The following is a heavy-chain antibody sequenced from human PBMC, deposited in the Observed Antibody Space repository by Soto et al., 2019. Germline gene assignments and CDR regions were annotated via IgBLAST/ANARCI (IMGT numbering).Heavy chain of an antibody. D-gene: IGHD5-12*01. CDR3: ARDREYSGYDI. V-gene: IGHV3-21*01. CDR1: GFTFSSYS. CDR2: ISSSSSYI. J-gene: IGHJ3*02. Sequence: GGSLRLSCADSGFTFSSYSMNWVRQAPGKGLEWVSSISSSSSYIYYADSVKGRFTISRDNAKNSLYLQMNSLRAEDTDVYYCARDREYSGYDIWGQGTMVTVSS.